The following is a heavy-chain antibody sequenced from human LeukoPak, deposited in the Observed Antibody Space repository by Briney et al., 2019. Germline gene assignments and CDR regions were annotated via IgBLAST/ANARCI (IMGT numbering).Heavy chain of an antibody. D-gene: IGHD1-26*01. Sequence: GGSLRLSCAASGFTFSNAWMTWIRQAPGKGLEWVGRIISKTDGGTTEYAAPVDGRFTISRDDSKDTLYLQMNSLKTEDTAVYYCTTESSGSHGPYWSQGTLVTVSS. CDR1: GFTFSNAW. J-gene: IGHJ4*02. CDR3: TTESSGSHGPY. V-gene: IGHV3-15*01. CDR2: IISKTDGGTT.